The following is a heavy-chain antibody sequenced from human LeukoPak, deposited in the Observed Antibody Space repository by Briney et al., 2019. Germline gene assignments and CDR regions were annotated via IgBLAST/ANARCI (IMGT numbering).Heavy chain of an antibody. CDR1: GFTFSSYG. CDR3: AKDMGTFRGVRYYYGMDV. J-gene: IGHJ6*02. Sequence: PGGSLRLSCAASGFTFSSYGMHWVRLAPGKGLEWVAVISYDGSNKYYADSVKGRFTISRDNSKNTLYLQMNSLRAEDTAVYYCAKDMGTFRGVRYYYGMDVWGQGTTVTVSS. V-gene: IGHV3-30*18. CDR2: ISYDGSNK. D-gene: IGHD3-10*01.